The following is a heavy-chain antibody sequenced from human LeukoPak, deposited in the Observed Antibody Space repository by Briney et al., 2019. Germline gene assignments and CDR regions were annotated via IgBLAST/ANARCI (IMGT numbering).Heavy chain of an antibody. D-gene: IGHD3-3*01. CDR2: ISGTGGST. V-gene: IGHV3-23*01. J-gene: IGHJ3*02. Sequence: GGSLRLSCAASGFTFSSYAMSGVRQAPGKGLEGVSTISGTGGSTYYADSVKGRFTISRDNAKNTLYLQMNSLRAEDTAVYYCARDRSPYYDFWSGYDAFDIWGQGTMVTVSS. CDR3: ARDRSPYYDFWSGYDAFDI. CDR1: GFTFSSYA.